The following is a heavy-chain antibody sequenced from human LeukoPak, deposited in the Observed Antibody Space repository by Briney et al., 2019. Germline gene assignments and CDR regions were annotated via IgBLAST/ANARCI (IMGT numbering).Heavy chain of an antibody. V-gene: IGHV4-39*01. Sequence: SETLSLTCTVSGGSISSSSYYWGWIRQPPGKGLEWIGSIYYSGSTYYNPSLKSRVTISVDTSKNQFSLKLSSVTAADTAVYYCARPARAHAFDIWGQGTMVTVSS. D-gene: IGHD6-6*01. J-gene: IGHJ3*02. CDR1: GGSISSSSYY. CDR2: IYYSGST. CDR3: ARPARAHAFDI.